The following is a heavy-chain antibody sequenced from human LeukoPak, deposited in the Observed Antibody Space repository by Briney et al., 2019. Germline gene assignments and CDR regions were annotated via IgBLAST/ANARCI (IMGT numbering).Heavy chain of an antibody. CDR3: AKVVIRYFDLPSYFDY. CDR1: GFTVSSNY. J-gene: IGHJ4*02. Sequence: GGSLRLSCAASGFTVSSNYMSWVRQAPGKGLEWVSVIYSGGSTYYADSVKGRFTISRDNSKNTLYLQMNSLRAEDTAVYYCAKVVIRYFDLPSYFDYWGQGTLVTVSS. D-gene: IGHD3-9*01. CDR2: IYSGGST. V-gene: IGHV3-66*01.